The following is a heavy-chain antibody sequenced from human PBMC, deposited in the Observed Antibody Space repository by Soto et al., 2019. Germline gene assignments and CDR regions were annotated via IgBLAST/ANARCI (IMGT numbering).Heavy chain of an antibody. CDR3: ARTPIGYFDY. J-gene: IGHJ4*02. CDR1: GGSISSYY. Sequence: QVQLQESGPGLVKPSETLSLTCTVSGGSISSYYWSWIRQPPGKGLEWIGYIYYSGSTNYNPSLKSRFTISVHTSKNQFSLTLSSVTAADTAVYYCARTPIGYFDYWGQGTLVTVSS. CDR2: IYYSGST. V-gene: IGHV4-59*01.